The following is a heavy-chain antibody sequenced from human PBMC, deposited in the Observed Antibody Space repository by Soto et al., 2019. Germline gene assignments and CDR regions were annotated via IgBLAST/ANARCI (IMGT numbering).Heavy chain of an antibody. J-gene: IGHJ5*02. D-gene: IGHD2-15*01. CDR3: ARGIATGQLDP. CDR1: GYTFTRYT. CDR2: INPDNGNT. V-gene: IGHV1-3*01. Sequence: ASVKVSCKASGYTFTRYTMNWARQAPGQRLEWMGWINPDNGNTKSSQKFQDRVIITRDTSASTAYMDLSSLRSEDTAVYYCARGIATGQLDPWGQGTLVTVSS.